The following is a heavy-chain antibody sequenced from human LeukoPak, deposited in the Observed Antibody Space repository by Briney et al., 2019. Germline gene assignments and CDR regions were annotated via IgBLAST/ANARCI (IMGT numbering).Heavy chain of an antibody. V-gene: IGHV3-23*01. CDR3: AKRAASGTGAFDI. CDR1: DFTFSTYA. Sequence: GGSLRLSCAASDFTFSTYAMNWVRQAPGKGLEWVSGISVSGGGTDYADSVKGRFTISRDNSKNTLYLQMNSLRAEDTAMYYCAKRAASGTGAFDIWGQGTMVTVSS. CDR2: ISVSGGGT. D-gene: IGHD6-13*01. J-gene: IGHJ3*02.